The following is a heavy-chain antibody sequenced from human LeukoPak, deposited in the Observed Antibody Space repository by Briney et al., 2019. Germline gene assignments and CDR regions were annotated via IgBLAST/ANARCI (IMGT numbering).Heavy chain of an antibody. CDR1: GGTFSSYA. CDR2: ITPIFGTA. Sequence: ASVKVSCKASGGTFSSYAISWVRQAPGQGLEWIGGITPIFGTANYAQKFQGRVTITADESTSTAYMELSSLRSEDTAVYYCAGNLDAFDIWGQGTMVTVSS. V-gene: IGHV1-69*13. J-gene: IGHJ3*02. CDR3: AGNLDAFDI.